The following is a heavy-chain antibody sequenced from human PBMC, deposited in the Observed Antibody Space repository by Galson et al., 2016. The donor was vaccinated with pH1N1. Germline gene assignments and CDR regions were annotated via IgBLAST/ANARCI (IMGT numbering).Heavy chain of an antibody. CDR1: GFAFSSYS. D-gene: IGHD1-26*01. CDR2: ISSSSSYI. J-gene: IGHJ3*02. V-gene: IGHV3-21*01. CDR3: ARDHTREWEADAFDI. Sequence: LRLSCAASGFAFSSYSMNWVRQAPGKGLEWVSCISSSSSYIYYADSVKGRFTISRDNAKNSLYLQMSSLRAEDTAVYYCARDHTREWEADAFDIWGQGTMVTVSS.